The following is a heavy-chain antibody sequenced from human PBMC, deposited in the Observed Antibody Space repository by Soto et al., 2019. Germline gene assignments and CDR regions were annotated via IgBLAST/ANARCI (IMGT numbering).Heavy chain of an antibody. CDR2: ISSSSGTI. J-gene: IGHJ4*02. V-gene: IGHV3-48*04. Sequence: GGSLRLSCAASGFTSTRYNMTWVRQAPGKGLECVSYISSSSGTIYYADSVKGRFAVSRDNAKNSVYLDMNSLSAEDTAVYYCARESEDLTSNFDYWGQGTLVTVSS. CDR1: GFTSTRYN. CDR3: ARESEDLTSNFDY.